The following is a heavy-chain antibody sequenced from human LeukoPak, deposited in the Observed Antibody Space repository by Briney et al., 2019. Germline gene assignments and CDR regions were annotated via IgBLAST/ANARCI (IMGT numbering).Heavy chain of an antibody. Sequence: GGSLRLSCAASGFTFSSYAMSWVRQAPGRGLEWISYISSDGDVTYYADSVKGRFTISRDRAKKSLHLQMNSLRTEDTAVYYCARGTFGVVVSFDYWGQGSLVTVSS. CDR1: GFTFSSYA. CDR3: ARGTFGVVVSFDY. D-gene: IGHD3-3*02. J-gene: IGHJ4*02. CDR2: ISSDGDVT. V-gene: IGHV3-48*01.